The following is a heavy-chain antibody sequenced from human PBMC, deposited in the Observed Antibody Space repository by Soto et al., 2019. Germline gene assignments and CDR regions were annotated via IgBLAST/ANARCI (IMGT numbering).Heavy chain of an antibody. CDR3: ARTRYNWNYGDWFDP. Sequence: SETLSLTCAVYGGSFSGYYWSWIRQPPGKGLEWIGEINHSGSTNYNPPLKSRVTISVDTSKNQFSLKLSSVTAADTAVYYCARTRYNWNYGDWFDPWGQGTLVTVSS. V-gene: IGHV4-34*01. J-gene: IGHJ5*02. CDR2: INHSGST. D-gene: IGHD1-7*01. CDR1: GGSFSGYY.